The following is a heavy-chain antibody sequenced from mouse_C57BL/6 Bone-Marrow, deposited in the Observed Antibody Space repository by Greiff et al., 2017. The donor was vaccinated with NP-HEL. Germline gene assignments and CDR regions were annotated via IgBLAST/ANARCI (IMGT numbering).Heavy chain of an antibody. V-gene: IGHV1-64*01. J-gene: IGHJ3*01. CDR3: ARRGIYYYGSSPFAY. Sequence: VQLQQPGAELVKPGASVKLSCKASGYTFTSYWMHWVKQRPGQGLVWIGMIHPNSGSTNYNEKFKSKATLTVDKSSSTAYMQLSSLTSEDSAVYYCARRGIYYYGSSPFAYWGQGTLVTVSA. D-gene: IGHD1-1*01. CDR2: IHPNSGST. CDR1: GYTFTSYW.